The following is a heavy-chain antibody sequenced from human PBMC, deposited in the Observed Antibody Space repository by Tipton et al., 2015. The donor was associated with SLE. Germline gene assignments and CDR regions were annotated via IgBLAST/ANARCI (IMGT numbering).Heavy chain of an antibody. CDR1: GFTFSSYG. J-gene: IGHJ4*02. CDR2: IWYDGSNK. Sequence: SLRLSCAASGFTFSSYGMHWVRQDPGKGLEWVAVIWYDGSNKYYADSVKGRFTISRDNSKNTLYLQMNSLRAEGTAVYYCARGFKWIYVGCSDCGGQGTLVPVSS. CDR3: ARGFKWIYVGCSDC. V-gene: IGHV3-33*01. D-gene: IGHD4/OR15-4a*01.